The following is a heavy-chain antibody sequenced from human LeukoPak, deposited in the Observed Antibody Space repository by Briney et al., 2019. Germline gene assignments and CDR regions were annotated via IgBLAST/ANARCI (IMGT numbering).Heavy chain of an antibody. Sequence: SVKVSCKASGGTFSSYAISWVRQAPGQGLEWMGRIIPILGIANYAQKLQGRVTMTTDTSTSTAYMELGSLRSDDTAVYYCARDLAPYDSSGYYYFDYWGQGTLVTVSS. J-gene: IGHJ4*02. CDR2: IIPILGIA. CDR1: GGTFSSYA. CDR3: ARDLAPYDSSGYYYFDY. V-gene: IGHV1-69*04. D-gene: IGHD3-22*01.